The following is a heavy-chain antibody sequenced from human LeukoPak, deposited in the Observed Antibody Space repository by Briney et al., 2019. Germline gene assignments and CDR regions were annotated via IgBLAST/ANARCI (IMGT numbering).Heavy chain of an antibody. CDR1: GGSTSTYY. D-gene: IGHD3-22*01. Sequence: SETLSLTCTVSGGSTSTYYWSWIRQPPGKGLEWIGYIFYSGSTNYNPSLKSRVTISVDTSKNQFSLKLSSVTAADTAVYYCARHASIPMIDLYYFDYWGQGSLVTVSS. J-gene: IGHJ4*02. CDR3: ARHASIPMIDLYYFDY. CDR2: IFYSGST. V-gene: IGHV4-59*08.